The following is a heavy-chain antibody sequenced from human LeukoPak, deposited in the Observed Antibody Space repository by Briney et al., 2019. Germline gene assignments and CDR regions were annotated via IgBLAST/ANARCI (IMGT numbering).Heavy chain of an antibody. J-gene: IGHJ4*02. CDR3: ARETYYYDSSGYQYYFDY. D-gene: IGHD3-22*01. Sequence: GGSLRLSCAASGFTVSSNYMSWVRQAPGKGLEWVSVIYSGGSTYYADSVKGRFTISRDNSKNTLYLQMNSLRAEDTAVYYRARETYYYDSSGYQYYFDYWGQGTLVTVSS. V-gene: IGHV3-53*01. CDR2: IYSGGST. CDR1: GFTVSSNY.